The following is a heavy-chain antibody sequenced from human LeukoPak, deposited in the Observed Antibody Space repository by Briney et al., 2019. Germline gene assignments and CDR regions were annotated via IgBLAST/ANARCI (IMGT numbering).Heavy chain of an antibody. V-gene: IGHV4-61*01. CDR3: ARDSPYSSSWYAARY. CDR1: GCSVSSGSYY. CDR2: IYYSGST. Sequence: SSETLSLTCTVSGCSVSSGSYYWSWIRQPPGKGLEWIGYIYYSGSTNYNPSLKSRVTISVDTSKNQFSLELSSVTAADTAVYYCARDSPYSSSWYAARYWGQGTLVTVSS. J-gene: IGHJ4*02. D-gene: IGHD6-13*01.